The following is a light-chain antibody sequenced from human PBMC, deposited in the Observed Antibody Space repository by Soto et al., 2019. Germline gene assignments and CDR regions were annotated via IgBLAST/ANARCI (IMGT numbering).Light chain of an antibody. J-gene: IGLJ1*01. CDR3: SSRTSTSTRV. Sequence: QSALTQPASVSGSPGQSITISCTGTTSDVGGYNSVSWYQQHPGKAPELMIYDVSNRPSGISYRFSGSKSGNTASLTISRLQAEDEADYYCSSRTSTSTRVFGTGTKLTVL. CDR1: TSDVGGYNS. CDR2: DVS. V-gene: IGLV2-14*01.